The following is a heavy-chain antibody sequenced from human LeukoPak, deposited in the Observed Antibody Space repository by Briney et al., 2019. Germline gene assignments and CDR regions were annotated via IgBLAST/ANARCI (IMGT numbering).Heavy chain of an antibody. V-gene: IGHV1-8*01. CDR3: ARDLSKWSWGN. CDR2: MNPNSGNT. CDR1: GYTFTSYD. J-gene: IGHJ4*02. D-gene: IGHD2-8*01. Sequence: ASVKVSCKASGYTFTSYDINWVRQATGQGLEWMGWMNPNSGNTGYAQNLQGRVTMTTDTSTTTAYMELRSLRSDDTAIYYCARDLSKWSWGNWGQGTLVTVSS.